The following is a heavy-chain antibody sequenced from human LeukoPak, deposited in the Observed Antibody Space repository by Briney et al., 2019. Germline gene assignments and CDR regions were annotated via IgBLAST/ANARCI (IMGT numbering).Heavy chain of an antibody. CDR3: ARRAIWFGELLFYDY. Sequence: SETLSLTCTVSGGSVSSGSYYWSWIRQPPGKRLEWIGYIYYSGSTNYNPSLKSRVTISVDTSKNQFSLKLSSVTAADTAVYYCARRAIWFGELLFYDYWGQGTLVTVSS. CDR1: GGSVSSGSYY. J-gene: IGHJ4*02. CDR2: IYYSGST. V-gene: IGHV4-61*01. D-gene: IGHD3-10*01.